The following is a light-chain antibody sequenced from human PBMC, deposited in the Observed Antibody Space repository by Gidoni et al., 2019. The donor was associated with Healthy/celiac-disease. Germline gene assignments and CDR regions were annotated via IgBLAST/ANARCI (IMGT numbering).Light chain of an antibody. CDR2: LGA. V-gene: IGKV2-28*01. CDR3: MQALQTPIT. J-gene: IGKJ5*01. Sequence: DIVMTQSPPSPPVTPGEPASISCRSSQSLLHSNGYNYLDWYLQKQGQSPQLLIYLGANRASGVPDRFSSSGSGTDFTLKISRVEAEDVGVYYCMQALQTPITFGQGTRLEIK. CDR1: QSLLHSNGYNY.